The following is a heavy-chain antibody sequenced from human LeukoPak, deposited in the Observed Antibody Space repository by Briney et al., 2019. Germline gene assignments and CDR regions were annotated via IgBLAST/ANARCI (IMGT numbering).Heavy chain of an antibody. D-gene: IGHD3-22*01. CDR1: GFTFSSYA. CDR3: AKDARITMIVVVSYFDY. J-gene: IGHJ4*02. V-gene: IGHV3-23*01. CDR2: ISGSGGST. Sequence: GGSLRLSCAASGFTFSSYAMSWVRQAPGKGLEWVSAISGSGGSTYYADSVKGRFTISRDNAKNTLYLQMNSLRAEDTALYYCAKDARITMIVVVSYFDYWGQGTLVTVSS.